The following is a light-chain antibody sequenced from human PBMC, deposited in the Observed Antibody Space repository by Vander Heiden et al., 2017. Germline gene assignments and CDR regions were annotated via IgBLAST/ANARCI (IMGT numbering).Light chain of an antibody. Sequence: EIVMTQSPATLSVSPGERATLSCRASQSVRSNLAWYQQKPGQAPRLLIYGASTRATGIPARFSGSGYGTEFTLTISSRQSEDFAVYYCQQYNNWPPYTFGQGTKLEIK. J-gene: IGKJ2*01. CDR1: QSVRSN. CDR2: GAS. CDR3: QQYNNWPPYT. V-gene: IGKV3-15*01.